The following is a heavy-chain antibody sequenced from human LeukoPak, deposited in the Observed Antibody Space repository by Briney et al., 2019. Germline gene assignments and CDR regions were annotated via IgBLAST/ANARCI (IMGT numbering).Heavy chain of an antibody. CDR3: AKRSGGLLRYFDY. V-gene: IGHV3-23*01. Sequence: PGGSLRLSCAASGFPFRNCAMTWVRQAPGRGLEWVSIISDSGGTTYYADSVKGRFTISRDNSKNTLYLQMNSLRAEDTAVYYCAKRSGGLLRYFDYWGQGTLVTVSP. CDR1: GFPFRNCA. J-gene: IGHJ4*02. D-gene: IGHD3-10*01. CDR2: ISDSGGTT.